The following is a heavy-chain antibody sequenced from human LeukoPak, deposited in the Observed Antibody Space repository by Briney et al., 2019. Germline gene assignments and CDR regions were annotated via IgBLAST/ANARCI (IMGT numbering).Heavy chain of an antibody. D-gene: IGHD2-2*01. Sequence: GESLKISCKGSGYSFTSYWIGWVRQMPGKGLEWMGIIYPGDSDTRYSPSFQGQVTISADKSISTAYLQWSSLKASDTAMHYCARVGMVVPAAPPPAGHYYYYYYMDVWGKGTTVTVSS. J-gene: IGHJ6*03. V-gene: IGHV5-51*01. CDR3: ARVGMVVPAAPPPAGHYYYYYYMDV. CDR2: IYPGDSDT. CDR1: GYSFTSYW.